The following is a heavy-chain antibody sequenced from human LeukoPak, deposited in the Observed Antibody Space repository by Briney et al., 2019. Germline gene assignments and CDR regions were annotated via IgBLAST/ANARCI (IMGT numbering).Heavy chain of an antibody. CDR3: ARGLVGHHFDY. D-gene: IGHD2-8*02. CDR1: GGSISSGDYY. Sequence: SQTLSLTCTVSGGSISSGDYYWSWIRQPPGKGLEWIGYIYYSGSTNYNPSLKSRVTISVDTSKNQFSLKLSSVTAADTAVYYCARGLVGHHFDYWGQGTLVTVSS. V-gene: IGHV4-30-4*01. J-gene: IGHJ4*02. CDR2: IYYSGST.